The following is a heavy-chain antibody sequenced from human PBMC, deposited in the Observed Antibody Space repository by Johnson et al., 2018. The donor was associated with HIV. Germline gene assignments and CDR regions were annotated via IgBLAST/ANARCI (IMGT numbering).Heavy chain of an antibody. D-gene: IGHD5-12*01. CDR1: GFTFEDYA. J-gene: IGHJ3*02. CDR2: IYSGGST. CDR3: ASLYIGYDNDSFDI. V-gene: IGHV3-66*01. Sequence: MLLVESGGGLVQPGRSLRLSCVASGFTFEDYAMHWVRQAPGKGLEWVSVIYSGGSTYYADSVKGRFTISRDNSKNTLYLQMNILRAEDTAVYYFASLYIGYDNDSFDIWGQGTMVTVSS.